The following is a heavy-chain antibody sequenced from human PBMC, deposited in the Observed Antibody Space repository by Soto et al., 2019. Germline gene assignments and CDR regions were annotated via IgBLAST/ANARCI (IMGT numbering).Heavy chain of an antibody. CDR3: ARDPEERVPAASCFDY. J-gene: IGHJ4*02. CDR2: ISYDGSNK. Sequence: SLRLSCAASGFTFSSYAMHWVRQAPGKGLEWVAVISYDGSNKYYADSVKGRFTISRDNSKNTLYLQMNSLRAEDTAVYYCARDPEERVPAASCFDYWGQGTLVTVSS. V-gene: IGHV3-30-3*01. D-gene: IGHD2-2*01. CDR1: GFTFSSYA.